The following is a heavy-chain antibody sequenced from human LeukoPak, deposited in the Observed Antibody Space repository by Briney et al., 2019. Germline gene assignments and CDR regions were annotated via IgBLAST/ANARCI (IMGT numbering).Heavy chain of an antibody. Sequence: GGSLRLSCAASGFTFSDHYMDWVRQAPGKGLEWVGRTRNKANSYTTEYAASVKGRFTISRDDSKNSLYLQMNSLKTEDTAVYYCAKDRSERTTSCSNYWGQGTLVTVSS. J-gene: IGHJ4*02. CDR1: GFTFSDHY. V-gene: IGHV3-72*01. D-gene: IGHD2-2*01. CDR2: TRNKANSYTT. CDR3: AKDRSERTTSCSNY.